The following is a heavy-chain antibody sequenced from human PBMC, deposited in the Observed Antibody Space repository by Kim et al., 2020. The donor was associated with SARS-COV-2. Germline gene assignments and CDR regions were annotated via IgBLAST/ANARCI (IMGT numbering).Heavy chain of an antibody. V-gene: IGHV1-18*04. J-gene: IGHJ6*02. Sequence: ASVKVSCKASGYTFTSYGISWVRQAPGQGLEWMGWISAYNGNTNYAQKLQGRVTMTTDTSTSTAYMELRSLRSDDTAVYYCARDYWTWIQLLTRGYYYGMDVWGQGTTVTVSS. CDR3: ARDYWTWIQLLTRGYYYGMDV. CDR2: ISAYNGNT. CDR1: GYTFTSYG. D-gene: IGHD5-18*01.